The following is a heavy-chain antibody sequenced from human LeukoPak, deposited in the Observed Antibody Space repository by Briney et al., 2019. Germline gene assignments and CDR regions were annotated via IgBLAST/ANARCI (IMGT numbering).Heavy chain of an antibody. V-gene: IGHV4-34*01. CDR2: INHSGST. CDR1: GGSFSGYY. CDR3: ARLGAARLRYWYFDL. D-gene: IGHD6-6*01. J-gene: IGHJ2*01. Sequence: SETLSLTCAVYGGSFSGYYWSWIRQPPGKGLEWIGEINHSGSTNYNPSLKSRVTISVDTSKNQFSLKLSSVTAADTAVYYRARLGAARLRYWYFDLWGRGTLVTVSS.